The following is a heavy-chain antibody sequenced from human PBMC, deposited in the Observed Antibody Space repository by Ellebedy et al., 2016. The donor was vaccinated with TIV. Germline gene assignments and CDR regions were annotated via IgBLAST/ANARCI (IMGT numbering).Heavy chain of an antibody. CDR3: ATEYDSSSAFKY. J-gene: IGHJ4*02. V-gene: IGHV3-33*08. CDR1: GFTFSTYG. CDR2: TWYDGSNK. Sequence: GGSLRLXXAASGFTFSTYGMHWVRQAPGKGLEWVAMTWYDGSNKYYADSVKGRFTISRDNSKNTLYLQMNSLRAEDTAVYYCATEYDSSSAFKYWGQGTLVTVTS. D-gene: IGHD6-6*01.